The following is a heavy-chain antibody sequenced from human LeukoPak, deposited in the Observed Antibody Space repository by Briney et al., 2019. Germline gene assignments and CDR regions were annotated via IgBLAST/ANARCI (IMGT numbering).Heavy chain of an antibody. CDR2: IYYTGST. J-gene: IGHJ4*02. CDR1: GGSISNYY. V-gene: IGHV4-59*01. Sequence: SETLSLTCTVSGGSISNYYWSWIRQPPGKGLEWIAYIYYTGSTNYNPSLKSRVTISVDTSKNQFSLKLSSVTAADTAVYYCARDGEMATIENYFEYWGQGTLVTVSS. CDR3: ARDGEMATIENYFEY. D-gene: IGHD5-24*01.